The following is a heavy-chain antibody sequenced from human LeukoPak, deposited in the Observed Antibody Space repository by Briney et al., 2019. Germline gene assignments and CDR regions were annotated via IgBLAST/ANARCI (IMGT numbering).Heavy chain of an antibody. CDR3: ARQVDYYYYYYMDV. V-gene: IGHV4-39*01. CDR1: GGSISSSSYY. CDR2: IYYSGST. Sequence: SETLSLTCTVSGGSISSSSYYWGWIRQPPGEGLEWIGSIYYSGSTYYNPSLKRRVTISVDTSKNQFSLKLSSVTAADTAVYYCARQVDYYYYYYMDVWGKGTTVTISS. J-gene: IGHJ6*03.